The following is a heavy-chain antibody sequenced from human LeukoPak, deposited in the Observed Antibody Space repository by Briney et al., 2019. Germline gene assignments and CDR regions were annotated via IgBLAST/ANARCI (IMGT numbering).Heavy chain of an antibody. D-gene: IGHD3-10*01. CDR1: GFTFSSYG. Sequence: GGSLRLSCASSGFTFSSYGMNWVRQAPGKGLEWVSYISSSSYSLYYADSVKGRFTISRDNAKNSLYLQLNDLRAEDTAVYYCATEIRAVQDLYYWGQGTLVTVSS. V-gene: IGHV3-48*01. J-gene: IGHJ4*02. CDR2: ISSSSYSL. CDR3: ATEIRAVQDLYY.